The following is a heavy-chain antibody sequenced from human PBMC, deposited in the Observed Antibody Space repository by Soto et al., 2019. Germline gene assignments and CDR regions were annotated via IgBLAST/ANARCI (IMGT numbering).Heavy chain of an antibody. V-gene: IGHV3-11*01. Sequence: QVQLVESGGGLVKPGGSLRLSCAASGFAFSDPYMSWIRQAPGKGLEWISYISSSGSTIYYADSVKGRFTISRDNAKKYLYLQMDSLTADDTAVYYCARGGASVTTPFDYWGQGTQVTVSS. CDR3: ARGGASVTTPFDY. J-gene: IGHJ4*02. D-gene: IGHD4-17*01. CDR1: GFAFSDPY. CDR2: ISSSGSTI.